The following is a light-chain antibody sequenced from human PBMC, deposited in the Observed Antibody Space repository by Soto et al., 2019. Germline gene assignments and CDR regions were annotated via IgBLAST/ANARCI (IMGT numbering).Light chain of an antibody. CDR2: KAS. V-gene: IGKV1-5*03. CDR3: QQYDKYST. J-gene: IGKJ1*01. Sequence: DIQMTQSPSTLSASIGDRVTITCRASQSINSWLAWYQQKPGKAPKLLIYKASTLESGVPSRFSGSGSGTEFTLTVTSLQPEDFATYFCQQYDKYSTFGHGTKVDIK. CDR1: QSINSW.